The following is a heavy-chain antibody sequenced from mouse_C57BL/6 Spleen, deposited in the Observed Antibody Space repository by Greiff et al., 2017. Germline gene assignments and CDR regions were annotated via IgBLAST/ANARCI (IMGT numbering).Heavy chain of an antibody. J-gene: IGHJ4*01. D-gene: IGHD1-1*01. CDR1: GYTFTSYW. CDR3: GRSDTTVLDY. Sequence: QVQLQQPGAELVQPGASVKLSCKASGYTFTSYWMQWVKQRPGQGLEWIGEIDPSDSYTNYNQKFKGKATLTVDTSSSQAYMQRRSLTSEDSSVYDCGRSDTTVLDYWGQGTSVTVSS. V-gene: IGHV1-50*01. CDR2: IDPSDSYT.